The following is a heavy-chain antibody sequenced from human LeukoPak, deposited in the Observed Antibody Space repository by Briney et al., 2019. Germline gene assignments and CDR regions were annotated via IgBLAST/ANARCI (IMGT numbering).Heavy chain of an antibody. V-gene: IGHV3-21*01. CDR3: ARDESSSWSLDY. D-gene: IGHD6-13*01. CDR2: ISSSSYI. Sequence: GGSLRLSCAASGFTFSGYSMNWVRQAPGKGLEWVSSISSSSYIYYADSVKGRFTISRDNAKNSLYLQMNSLRAEDTAVYYCARDESSSWSLDYWGQGTLVTVSS. CDR1: GFTFSGYS. J-gene: IGHJ4*02.